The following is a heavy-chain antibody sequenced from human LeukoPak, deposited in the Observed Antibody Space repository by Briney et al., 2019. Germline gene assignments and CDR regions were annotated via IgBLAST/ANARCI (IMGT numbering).Heavy chain of an antibody. J-gene: IGHJ4*02. V-gene: IGHV3-48*04. CDR2: ISSSSNTI. CDR1: GFTFSSYS. D-gene: IGHD3-10*01. Sequence: GRSLRLSCAASGFTFSSYSMNWVRQAPGKGLEWVSYISSSSNTIYYADSVKGRFTISRDNAKNSLYLQMNSLRAEDTAVYYCARSGTLWFGELSDYWGQGTLVTVSS. CDR3: ARSGTLWFGELSDY.